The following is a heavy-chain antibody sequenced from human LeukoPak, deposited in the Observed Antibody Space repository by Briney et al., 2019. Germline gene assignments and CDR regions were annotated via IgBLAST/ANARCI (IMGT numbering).Heavy chain of an antibody. CDR1: GGFISTYY. J-gene: IGHJ4*02. V-gene: IGHV4-59*08. CDR2: IHYSGTT. Sequence: SETLPLICTVSGGFISTYYWSWIRQPPGKGLEWIGYIHYSGTTNYNPSLKNRVTISLDTSKNQFSLNLSSVTAADTAVYYCARMGGYSGYATHWGQGTLVTVSS. CDR3: ARMGGYSGYATH. D-gene: IGHD5-12*01.